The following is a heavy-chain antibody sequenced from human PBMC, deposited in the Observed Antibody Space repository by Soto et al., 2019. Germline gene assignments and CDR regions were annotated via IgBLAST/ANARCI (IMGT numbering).Heavy chain of an antibody. CDR2: ISAYNGNT. J-gene: IGHJ3*02. CDR1: GYTFTSYG. CDR3: ARHLGYCSGGSCSPPAFDI. V-gene: IGHV1-18*01. D-gene: IGHD2-15*01. Sequence: QVPLVQSGAEVKKPGASVKVSCKASGYTFTSYGISWVRQAPGQGLEWMGWISAYNGNTNYAQKLQGRVTMTTDTSTSTAYMELRSLRSDDTAVYYCARHLGYCSGGSCSPPAFDIWGQGTMVTVSS.